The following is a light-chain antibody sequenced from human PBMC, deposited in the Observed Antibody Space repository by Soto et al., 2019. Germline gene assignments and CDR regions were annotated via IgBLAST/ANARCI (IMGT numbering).Light chain of an antibody. J-gene: IGKJ3*01. CDR1: QSVSSTY. CDR3: QQYGSSLFT. CDR2: DAS. V-gene: IGKV3-20*01. Sequence: EIVLTQSPGTLSLSPGVRVILSCRASQSVSSTYLAWYQQKPGQAPRLLIYDASSRATGIPDRFSGSGSGTDFTLTISRLEPEDFAVYYCQQYGSSLFTFGPGTKVDIK.